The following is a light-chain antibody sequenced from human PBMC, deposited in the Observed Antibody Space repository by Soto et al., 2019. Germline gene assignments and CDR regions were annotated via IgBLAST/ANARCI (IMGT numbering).Light chain of an antibody. CDR3: SSYTSSSTL. CDR1: SSDVGGYNY. CDR2: AVT. V-gene: IGLV2-14*01. J-gene: IGLJ1*01. Sequence: QSVLTQPASVSGSPGQSITISCTGTSSDVGGYNYVSWYQQHPGKAPKLMIYAVTDRPSGVSSRFSGSKSGTTASLSISGLQAEDEADYYCSSYTSSSTLFGTGAKVTV.